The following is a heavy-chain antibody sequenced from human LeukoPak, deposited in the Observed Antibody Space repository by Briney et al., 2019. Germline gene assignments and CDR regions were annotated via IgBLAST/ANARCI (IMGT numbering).Heavy chain of an antibody. V-gene: IGHV3-30*02. D-gene: IGHD1-26*01. CDR3: AKDREYSGNYGGGSNDY. CDR2: MHYDGSNK. J-gene: IGHJ4*02. CDR1: GFTLSNYG. Sequence: QPGGSLRLSCAASGFTLSNYGMHWVRQAPGKGLEWVAFMHYDGSNKYYADSVKGRFTISRDNSKNTLYLQMNSLRAEDTAVYYCAKDREYSGNYGGGSNDYWGQGTLVTVSS.